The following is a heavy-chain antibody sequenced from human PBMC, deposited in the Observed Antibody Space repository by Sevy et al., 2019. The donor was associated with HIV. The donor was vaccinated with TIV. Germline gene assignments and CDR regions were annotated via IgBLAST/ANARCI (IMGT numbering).Heavy chain of an antibody. CDR3: AGGDTTMITDLDY. V-gene: IGHV3-23*01. CDR1: GFTFSKYS. J-gene: IGHJ4*02. Sequence: GESLKISCAASGFTFSKYSMSWVRQPPGKGLEWVSTLSFGCGEINYADSVKGRFTVSRDNSKNTLYLQLNSLRADDTAVFYCAGGDTTMITDLDYWGQGTLVTVSS. CDR2: LSFGCGEI. D-gene: IGHD3-16*01.